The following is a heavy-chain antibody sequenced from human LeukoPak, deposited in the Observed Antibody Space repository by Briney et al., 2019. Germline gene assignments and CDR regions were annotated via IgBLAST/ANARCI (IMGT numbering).Heavy chain of an antibody. CDR3: ARAVMVAVAGGRSDY. CDR1: SGSISNGGYY. V-gene: IGHV4-39*07. Sequence: PSETLSLTCTVASGSISNGGYYWVWIRQPPGKGLEWIGSIYYSGTSYYNPSLTSRVTISVDTSKNQFSLKLSSVTAADTAVYYCARAVMVAVAGGRSDYWGQGTLVTVSS. J-gene: IGHJ4*02. CDR2: IYYSGTS. D-gene: IGHD6-19*01.